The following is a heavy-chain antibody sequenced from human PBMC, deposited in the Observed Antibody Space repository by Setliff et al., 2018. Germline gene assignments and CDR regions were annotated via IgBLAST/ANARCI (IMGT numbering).Heavy chain of an antibody. CDR1: GYTFISYG. D-gene: IGHD2-15*01. J-gene: IGHJ5*02. V-gene: IGHV1-18*01. CDR3: ERLVRHCTRISCQRTSEADL. CDR2: ISGFNGVT. Sequence: ASVKVSCKASGYTFISYGITWVRQAPGQGLEWMGWISGFNGVTNYAQKFQDRLSMTTDTSTSTAYMELRSLRADDTAVYYCERLVRHCTRISCQRTSEADLWGQGTQVTVSS.